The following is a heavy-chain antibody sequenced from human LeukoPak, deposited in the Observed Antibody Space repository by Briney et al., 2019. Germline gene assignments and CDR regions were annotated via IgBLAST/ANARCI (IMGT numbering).Heavy chain of an antibody. Sequence: SETLSLTCAVYGGSFSGYYWSWIRQPPGKGLEWIGEINRSGSTNYNPSLKSRVTISVDTSKNQFSLKLSSVTAADTAVYYCARGAKVVPAAMLKGANWFDPWGQGTLVTVPS. D-gene: IGHD2-2*01. V-gene: IGHV4-34*01. CDR2: INRSGST. CDR3: ARGAKVVPAAMLKGANWFDP. J-gene: IGHJ5*02. CDR1: GGSFSGYY.